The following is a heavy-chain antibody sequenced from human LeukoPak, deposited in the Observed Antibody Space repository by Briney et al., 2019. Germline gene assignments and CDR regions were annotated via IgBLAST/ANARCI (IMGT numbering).Heavy chain of an antibody. CDR2: ISSSSSYI. Sequence: PGGSLRLSCAASGFTFSSYSMNWVRQAPGKGLEWASSISSSSSYIYYADSVKGRFTISRDNAKNSLYLQMNSLRAEDTAVYYCARDHARLQSSGFQHWGQGTLVTVSS. V-gene: IGHV3-21*01. CDR1: GFTFSSYS. J-gene: IGHJ1*01. CDR3: ARDHARLQSSGFQH. D-gene: IGHD5-24*01.